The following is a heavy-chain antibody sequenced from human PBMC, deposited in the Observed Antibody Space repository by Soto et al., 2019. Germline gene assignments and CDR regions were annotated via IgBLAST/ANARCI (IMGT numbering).Heavy chain of an antibody. Sequence: QVQLLESGPGLVKPSQTLSLTCTVSDDSISSDHYYWSWIRQPPGKGLEWIGYIFYTESTYYNPSLKSRVSILADASKNQFSLKLFSLTAADTAFYYCARMKEVGGTFWIDPWGQGTLVTVSS. CDR3: ARMKEVGGTFWIDP. CDR1: DDSISSDHYY. CDR2: IFYTEST. D-gene: IGHD2-15*01. J-gene: IGHJ5*02. V-gene: IGHV4-30-4*01.